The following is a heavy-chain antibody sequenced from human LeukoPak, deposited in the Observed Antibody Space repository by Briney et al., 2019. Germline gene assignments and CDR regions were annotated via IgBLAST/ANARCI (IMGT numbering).Heavy chain of an antibody. CDR3: ARVDSSGYYFPIDY. CDR1: GFTFSSYA. Sequence: GGSLRLSCAASGFTFSSYAMSWVRQAPGKGLEWVAVLSYDGNNKYYADSVKGRFTISRDNSKNTLYLQMNTLRAEDTAVYYCARVDSSGYYFPIDYWGQGTLVTVSS. V-gene: IGHV3-30*04. D-gene: IGHD3-22*01. CDR2: LSYDGNNK. J-gene: IGHJ4*02.